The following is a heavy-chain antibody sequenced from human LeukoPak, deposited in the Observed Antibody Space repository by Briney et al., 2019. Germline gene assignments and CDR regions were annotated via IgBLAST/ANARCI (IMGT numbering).Heavy chain of an antibody. V-gene: IGHV3-23*01. D-gene: IGHD3/OR15-3a*01. CDR1: GFTFSSDA. CDR3: AGTVRRSDY. CDR2: ISGSGGSI. Sequence: PGGSLRLSCVASGFTFSSDAMSWVRQAPGKGLEWVSTISGSGGSIYNTDSVKGRFTISRDNSKNTLYLQMNSLRAEDTAVYYCAGTVRRSDYWGQGTLVTVSS. J-gene: IGHJ4*02.